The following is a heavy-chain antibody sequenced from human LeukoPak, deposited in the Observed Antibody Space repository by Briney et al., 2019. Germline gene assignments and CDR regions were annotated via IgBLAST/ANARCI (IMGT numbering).Heavy chain of an antibody. CDR2: IYHSGST. CDR1: GVSISSYY. V-gene: IGHV4-59*01. D-gene: IGHD3-9*01. J-gene: IGHJ4*02. Sequence: SETLSLTCTVSGVSISSYYWTWIRQPPGKGLEWIGYIYHSGSTNYNPSLKSRVTISVDTSKNQFSLKLSSVTAADTAVYYCARGQYDILTGYYTFDYWGQGTLVTVSS. CDR3: ARGQYDILTGYYTFDY.